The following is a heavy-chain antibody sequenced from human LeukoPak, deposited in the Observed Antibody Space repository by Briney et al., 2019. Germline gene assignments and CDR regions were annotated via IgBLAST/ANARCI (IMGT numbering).Heavy chain of an antibody. V-gene: IGHV1-69*13. CDR1: GGTFSSYA. D-gene: IGHD1-14*01. CDR3: ARGGLTLRYDYYGMDV. CDR2: IIPIFGTA. Sequence: RASVKVSCKASGGTFSSYAISWVRRAPGQGLEWMGGIIPIFGTANYVQKFQGRVTITADESTSTVYMELSSLRSEDTAVYYCARGGLTLRYDYYGMDVWGQGTTVTVSS. J-gene: IGHJ6*02.